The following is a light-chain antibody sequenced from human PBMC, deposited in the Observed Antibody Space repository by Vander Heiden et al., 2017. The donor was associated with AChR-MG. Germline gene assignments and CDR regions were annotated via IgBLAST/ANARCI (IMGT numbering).Light chain of an antibody. J-gene: IGKJ1*01. Sequence: EIVMTQSPATLSVSPGERATLSCRASQSISNNLAWYQQKPGQAPRLLIYGASTRATGIPARFSGSGSGTEFTLTISSLQSEDFTVYYCQQYNNWPGTFGQGTKVDI. CDR3: QQYNNWPGT. CDR2: GAS. V-gene: IGKV3-15*01. CDR1: QSISNN.